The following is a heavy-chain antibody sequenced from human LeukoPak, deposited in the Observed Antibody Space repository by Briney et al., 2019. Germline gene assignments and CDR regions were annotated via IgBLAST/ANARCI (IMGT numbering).Heavy chain of an antibody. V-gene: IGHV1-2*02. D-gene: IGHD3-10*01. J-gene: IGHJ2*01. CDR2: INPNSGGT. CDR1: GYTFTSYG. Sequence: GASVKVSCEASGYTFTSYGISWVRQAPGQGLEWMGWINPNSGGTNYAQKFQGRVTMTRDTSISTAYMELSRLRSDDTAVYYCATTNYYGSGSYYDVYWYFDLWGRGTLVTVSS. CDR3: ATTNYYGSGSYYDVYWYFDL.